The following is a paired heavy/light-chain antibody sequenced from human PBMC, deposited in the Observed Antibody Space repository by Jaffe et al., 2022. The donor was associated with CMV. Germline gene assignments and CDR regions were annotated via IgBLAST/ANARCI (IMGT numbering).Heavy chain of an antibody. CDR1: GGSFSDYH. Sequence: QVQLQLWGAGLLKPSETLSLTCAVYGGSFSDYHWNWIRQPPGKGLEWIGEINHRGSTSYNPSLRSRVTFSVDTSKNQFSLKVNSVSAADTAVYYCARRQTASTRHFDSWGQGTLVTVSS. J-gene: IGHJ4*02. CDR3: ARRQTASTRHFDS. CDR2: INHRGST. V-gene: IGHV4-34*01. D-gene: IGHD1-1*01.
Light chain of an antibody. Sequence: DIQMTQSPSSLSASIGDRVTITCRASQDIRNSLAWYQQKPGKAPKLLLYGASRLETGVPSRFSGSGSGTDYTLTISSLQPEDFARYYCQQYYSSPPTFGGGTKVEIK. CDR2: GAS. CDR3: QQYYSSPPT. CDR1: QDIRNS. J-gene: IGKJ4*01. V-gene: IGKV1-NL1*01.